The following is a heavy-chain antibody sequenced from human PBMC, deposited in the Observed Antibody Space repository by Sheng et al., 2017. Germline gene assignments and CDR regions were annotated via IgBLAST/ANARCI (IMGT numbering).Heavy chain of an antibody. CDR1: GGTFSSYA. CDR3: ARAGSFWSGYLWYFDY. CDR2: IIPILGIA. V-gene: IGHV1-69*10. J-gene: IGHJ4*02. Sequence: QVQLVQSGAEVKKPGSSVKVSCKASGGTFSSYAISWVRQAPGQGLEWMGGIIPILGIANYAQKFQGRVTITADKSTSTAYMELSSLRSEDTAVYYCARAGSFWSGYLWYFDYWGQGTLVTVSS. D-gene: IGHD3-3*01.